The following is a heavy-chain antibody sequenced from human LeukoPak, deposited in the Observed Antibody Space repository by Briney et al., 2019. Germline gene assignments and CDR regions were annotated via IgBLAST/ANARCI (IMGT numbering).Heavy chain of an antibody. CDR2: INPNSGGT. D-gene: IGHD2-15*01. CDR3: ARDCIGCHGFDY. V-gene: IGHV1-2*06. Sequence: ASVKVSCKASGYTFTGYYMHWVRQAPGQGLEWMGRINPNSGGTNYAQKFQGRVTMTRDTSISTAYMELRSLRFDDTAVYYCARDCIGCHGFDYWGQGTLVTVSS. J-gene: IGHJ4*02. CDR1: GYTFTGYY.